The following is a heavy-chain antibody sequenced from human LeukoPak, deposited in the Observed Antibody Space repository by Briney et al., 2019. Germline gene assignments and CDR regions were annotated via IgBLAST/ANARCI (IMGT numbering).Heavy chain of an antibody. CDR2: ISSSGSTI. CDR1: GFTFSSYE. Sequence: PGGSLRLSCAASGFTFSSYEMNWVRQAPGKGLEWVSYISSSGSTIYYADSVKGRFTISRDNAKNSLSLQMNSLRAENTAVYYCAREIRYCSGSKCYLFDYWGQGTLVTVSS. D-gene: IGHD2-15*01. J-gene: IGHJ4*02. CDR3: AREIRYCSGSKCYLFDY. V-gene: IGHV3-48*03.